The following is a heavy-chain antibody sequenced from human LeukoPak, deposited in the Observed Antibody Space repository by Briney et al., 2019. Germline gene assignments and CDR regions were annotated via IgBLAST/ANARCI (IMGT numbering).Heavy chain of an antibody. Sequence: SVKVSCKASGGTFSSYAISWVRQAPGQGLEWMGGIIPIFGTANYAQKFQGRVTITADKSTSTAYMELSSLRSEDTAVYYCATVYCTNGVCYTFFDYWGQGTLVTVSS. D-gene: IGHD2-8*01. CDR2: IIPIFGTA. CDR3: ATVYCTNGVCYTFFDY. J-gene: IGHJ4*02. V-gene: IGHV1-69*06. CDR1: GGTFSSYA.